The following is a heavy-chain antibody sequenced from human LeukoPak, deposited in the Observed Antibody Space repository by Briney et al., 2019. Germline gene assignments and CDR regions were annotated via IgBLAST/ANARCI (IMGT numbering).Heavy chain of an antibody. J-gene: IGHJ3*02. V-gene: IGHV3-30*02. Sequence: GGSLRLSCGASGFIFDTHDMHWVRQAPGKGLEWVAFIRSDGYHTYYADSVKGRITISRDNSKNTLYLQMNSLRAEDTAVYYCAKDRVVAAGDDAFDIWGQGTMVTVSS. CDR3: AKDRVVAAGDDAFDI. CDR2: IRSDGYHT. CDR1: GFIFDTHD. D-gene: IGHD2-2*01.